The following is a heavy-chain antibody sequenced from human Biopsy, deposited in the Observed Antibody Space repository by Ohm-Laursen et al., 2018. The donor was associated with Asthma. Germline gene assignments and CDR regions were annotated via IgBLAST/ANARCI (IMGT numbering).Heavy chain of an antibody. CDR2: ISYDGSSI. V-gene: IGHV3-30-3*01. Sequence: SLRLSCAASRFTYEMHWVRQAPGKGLGWVAVISYDGSSIYYADSVKGRFTISRDNSKNTLSLQMNSLTAEGTAVYYCAREGVAGTHIEDWGQGTLVTVSS. CDR3: AREGVAGTHIED. D-gene: IGHD6-19*01. CDR1: RFTYE. J-gene: IGHJ4*02.